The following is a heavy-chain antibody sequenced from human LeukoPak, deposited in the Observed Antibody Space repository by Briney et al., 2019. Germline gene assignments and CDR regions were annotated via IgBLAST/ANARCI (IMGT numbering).Heavy chain of an antibody. CDR3: AKEKAPHYSGYDWDLDF. V-gene: IGHV3-9*01. CDR1: VFTFPQYT. D-gene: IGHD5-12*01. J-gene: IGHJ4*02. Sequence: PGGSLRLSCADSVFTFPQYTIRWVRQVPGKGLEWASGLCWNRGSIHNAHSLRGAFTTSRDNAKNFVYLQINSPRAEETHSYFSAKEKAPHYSGYDWDLDFWGQGALVIVS. CDR2: LCWNRGSI.